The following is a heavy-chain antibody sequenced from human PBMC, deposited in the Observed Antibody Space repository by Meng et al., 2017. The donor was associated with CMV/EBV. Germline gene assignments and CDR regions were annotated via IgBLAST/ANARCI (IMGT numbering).Heavy chain of an antibody. D-gene: IGHD2-15*01. V-gene: IGHV4-34*01. CDR2: INHSGST. CDR3: ASSLTYPDY. J-gene: IGHJ4*02. Sequence: QANEWGQGLFKPSETLPLPCAVYVGSFSGYYWSWIRQPPGKGLEWIGEINHSGSTNYNPSLKSRVTISVDTSKNQFSLKLSSVTAADTAVYYCASSLTYPDYWGQGTLVTVSS. CDR1: VGSFSGYY.